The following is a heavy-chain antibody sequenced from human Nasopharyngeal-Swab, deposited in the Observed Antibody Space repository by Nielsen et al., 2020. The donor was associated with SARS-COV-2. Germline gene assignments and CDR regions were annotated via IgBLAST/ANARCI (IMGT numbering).Heavy chain of an antibody. Sequence: ETLSLTCAPSGFTISGYWMHWVRQTPEKGLVWVSRINVDGSTTNYADSVKGRFTISRDNARNTLSLQMNSLRIEDTAVYYCATAGNYRFDFWGQGTQVTVSS. CDR3: ATAGNYRFDF. J-gene: IGHJ4*02. D-gene: IGHD3-16*02. V-gene: IGHV3-74*01. CDR2: INVDGSTT. CDR1: GFTISGYW.